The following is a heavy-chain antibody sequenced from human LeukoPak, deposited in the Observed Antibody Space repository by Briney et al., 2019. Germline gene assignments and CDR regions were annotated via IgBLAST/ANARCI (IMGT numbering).Heavy chain of an antibody. CDR3: ARVGIWFGEPNFDY. CDR1: GGSISSYY. D-gene: IGHD3-10*01. Sequence: PSETLSLTCTVSGGSISSYYWSWIRQPPGKGLEWIGYIYYSGSTNYNPSLKSRVTISVDTSKNQFSLKLSSVTAADTAVYYCARVGIWFGEPNFDYWGQGTLVTVSS. V-gene: IGHV4-59*01. CDR2: IYYSGST. J-gene: IGHJ4*02.